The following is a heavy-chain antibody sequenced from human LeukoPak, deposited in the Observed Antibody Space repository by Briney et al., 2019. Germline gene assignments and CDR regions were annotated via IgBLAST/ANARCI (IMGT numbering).Heavy chain of an antibody. CDR3: ARAREDGLIDY. CDR2: IYYSGST. Sequence: SETLSLTCTVSGGSISSYYWSWIRQPPGKGLEWIGTIYYSGSTYYNPSLKSRVTISVDTSKNQFSLKLSSVTAADTAVYYCARAREDGLIDYWGQGTLVTVSS. J-gene: IGHJ4*02. V-gene: IGHV4-59*12. D-gene: IGHD5-24*01. CDR1: GGSISSYY.